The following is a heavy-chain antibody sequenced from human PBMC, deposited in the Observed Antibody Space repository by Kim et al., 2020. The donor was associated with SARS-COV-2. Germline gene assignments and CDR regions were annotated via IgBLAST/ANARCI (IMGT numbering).Heavy chain of an antibody. CDR3: ARQVYRVFSAAGTHGPGKWFDP. D-gene: IGHD6-13*01. Sequence: GESLKISCKGSGYSFTSYWIGWVRQMPGKGLEWMWIIYPGDSDTRYSPSFQGQVTISADKSISTAYLQWSSLKASDTAMYYCARQVYRVFSAAGTHGPGKWFDPWGQGTLVTVSS. J-gene: IGHJ5*02. CDR2: IYPGDSDT. V-gene: IGHV5-51*01. CDR1: GYSFTSYW.